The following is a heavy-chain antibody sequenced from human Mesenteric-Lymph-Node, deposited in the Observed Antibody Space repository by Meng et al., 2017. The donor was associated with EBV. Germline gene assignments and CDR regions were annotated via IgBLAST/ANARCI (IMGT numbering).Heavy chain of an antibody. J-gene: IGHJ4*02. V-gene: IGHV4-61*01. Sequence: ESGPGLVKPSETLYLPGTVSGGSVTSGSYYWHWILQPPGKRLEWIGYIHYSGSTNYNPSLKSQITISVDTSKNQLSLRVSHVTAADTAVYYCARGRRGVQYFDFWGQGALVTVSS. D-gene: IGHD1-1*01. CDR2: IHYSGST. CDR1: GGSVTSGSYY. CDR3: ARGRRGVQYFDF.